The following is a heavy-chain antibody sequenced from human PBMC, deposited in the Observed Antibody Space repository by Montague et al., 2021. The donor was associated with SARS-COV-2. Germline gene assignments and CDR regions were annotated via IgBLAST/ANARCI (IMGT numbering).Heavy chain of an antibody. D-gene: IGHD4-23*01. CDR2: INHSGTT. CDR3: ARWDPQTLTLIGLRGKSANDY. Sequence: SETLSLTCAVYGGSFSGYYWTWIRQSPGKGLEWIAEINHSGTTNYNFNPSLRSRVTISVDTSKSQFSLKLNSVTAADTGVYYCARWDPQTLTLIGLRGKSANDYWGQGTLVTVSS. J-gene: IGHJ4*02. V-gene: IGHV4-34*01. CDR1: GGSFSGYY.